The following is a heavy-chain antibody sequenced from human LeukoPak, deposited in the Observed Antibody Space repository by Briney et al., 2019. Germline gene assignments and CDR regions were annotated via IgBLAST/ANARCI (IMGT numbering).Heavy chain of an antibody. CDR3: ARDGTYYYDSSGYYAEYFQH. CDR2: IWYDGSNK. D-gene: IGHD3-22*01. V-gene: IGHV3-33*01. Sequence: GGSLRLSCAASGFTFSTYGMHWVRQVPGKGLEWVAVIWYDGSNKYYADSVKGRFTISRDNSKNTLYLQMNSLRAEDTAVYYCARDGTYYYDSSGYYAEYFQHWGQGTLVTVSS. CDR1: GFTFSTYG. J-gene: IGHJ1*01.